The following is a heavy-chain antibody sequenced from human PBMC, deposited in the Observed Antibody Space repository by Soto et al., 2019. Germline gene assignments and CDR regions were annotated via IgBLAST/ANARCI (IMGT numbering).Heavy chain of an antibody. V-gene: IGHV1-18*01. D-gene: IGHD3-10*01. Sequence: SLKVSCKSSGYTFTSYGISWVRQAPGQGLEWMGWISDYNGNTKYAQKFQGRVTITRDTSASTAYMELSSLRSEDTAVFYCARSPSMVPFDYWGQGTLVTVSS. CDR2: ISDYNGNT. J-gene: IGHJ4*02. CDR3: ARSPSMVPFDY. CDR1: GYTFTSYG.